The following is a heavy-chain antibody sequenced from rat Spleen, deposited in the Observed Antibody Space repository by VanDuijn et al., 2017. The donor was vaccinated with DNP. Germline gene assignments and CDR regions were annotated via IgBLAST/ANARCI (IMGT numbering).Heavy chain of an antibody. CDR1: GYSITSNY. D-gene: IGHD1-11*01. CDR3: ARWRDWFFDF. Sequence: EVQLQESGPGLVKPSQSLSLTCSVTGYSITSNYWAWIRKFPGNKMEWMGYISYSGSTSYNPSLKSRIPITRDTSKNQFFLHLNSVTTEYTATYYCARWRDWFFDFWGPGTMVTVSS. CDR2: ISYSGST. J-gene: IGHJ1*01. V-gene: IGHV3-1*01.